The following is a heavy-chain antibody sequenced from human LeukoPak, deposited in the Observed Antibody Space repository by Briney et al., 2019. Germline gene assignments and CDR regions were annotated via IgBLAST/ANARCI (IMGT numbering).Heavy chain of an antibody. CDR2: IIPIFGTA. CDR3: ARGEVVTYFDY. Sequence: ASVKVSCKASGGTFSSYAISWVRQTPGQGLEWMGGIIPIFGTANYAQKFQGRVTITADESTSTAYMELSSLRSEDTAVYYCARGEVVTYFDYWGQGTLVTVSS. CDR1: GGTFSSYA. D-gene: IGHD4-23*01. V-gene: IGHV1-69*13. J-gene: IGHJ4*02.